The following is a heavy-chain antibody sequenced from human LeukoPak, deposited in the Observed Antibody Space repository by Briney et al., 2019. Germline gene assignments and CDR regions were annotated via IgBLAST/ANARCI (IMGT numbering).Heavy chain of an antibody. J-gene: IGHJ4*02. D-gene: IGHD6-6*01. CDR3: ANLVRSSSRDY. CDR2: ISPTSGTT. V-gene: IGHV3-23*01. CDR1: GFTFSNFA. Sequence: PGGSLRLSCTASGFTFSNFAMSWVRQAPGKGLDWVSAISPTSGTTFYADSVKGRFTISRDNSKSTMYLQMNSLRPEDTALYYCANLVRSSSRDYWGQGTLVTASS.